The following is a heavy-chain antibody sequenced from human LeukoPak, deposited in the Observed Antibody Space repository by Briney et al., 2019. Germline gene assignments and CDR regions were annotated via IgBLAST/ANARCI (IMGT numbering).Heavy chain of an antibody. J-gene: IGHJ4*02. D-gene: IGHD3-16*02. CDR2: ISGSGGTT. CDR3: AVRFDY. CDR1: GFTFSSYD. Sequence: GGSLRLSCAASGFTFSSYDMNWVRQAPGKGLEWVSEISGSGGTTYYADSVKGRFTISRDNAKNSLYLQMNSLRAEDTAVYYCAVRFDYWGQGVLVTVSS. V-gene: IGHV3-23*01.